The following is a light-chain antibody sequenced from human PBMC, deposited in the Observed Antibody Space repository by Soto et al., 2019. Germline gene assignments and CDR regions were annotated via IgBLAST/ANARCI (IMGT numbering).Light chain of an antibody. CDR3: QQYGDNSYT. CDR1: QSIGRW. V-gene: IGKV1-5*01. Sequence: DIQMTQSPSTLSASVGDRVTITCRASQSIGRWLAWYQQKPGKAPNLLIYDASTLESGVPSRFSGSGSGTQFTLTISSLQPDDFATYYCQQYGDNSYTVGQGTKLEIK. CDR2: DAS. J-gene: IGKJ2*01.